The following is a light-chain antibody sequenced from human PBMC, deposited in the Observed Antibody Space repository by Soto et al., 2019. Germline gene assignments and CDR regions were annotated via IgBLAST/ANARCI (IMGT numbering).Light chain of an antibody. V-gene: IGLV6-57*04. J-gene: IGLJ2*01. Sequence: NFMLTQPHSVSESPGKTVTISCTRSSGSIASNYVQWYHQRPGSAPTTMIYEDNQRPSGVPDRFSGSIDSSSNSASLTISGLKTEDEADYYCQSYDSTIVVFGGGTKLTVL. CDR3: QSYDSTIVV. CDR1: SGSIASNY. CDR2: EDN.